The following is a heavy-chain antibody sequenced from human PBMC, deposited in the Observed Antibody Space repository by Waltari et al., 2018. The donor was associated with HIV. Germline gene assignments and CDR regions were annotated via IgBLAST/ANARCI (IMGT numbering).Heavy chain of an antibody. CDR1: GDTFTGSY. J-gene: IGHJ1*01. CDR2: INPNSGGT. Sequence: QVQLVQSGAEVKKPGASVKVSCKASGDTFTGSYMHWVRQAPGQGLEWMGWINPNSGGTNYAQKFQGRVTMTRDTSISTAYMELSRLRSDDTAVYYCARAVVGATKYFQHWGQGTLVTVSS. V-gene: IGHV1-2*02. CDR3: ARAVVGATKYFQH. D-gene: IGHD1-26*01.